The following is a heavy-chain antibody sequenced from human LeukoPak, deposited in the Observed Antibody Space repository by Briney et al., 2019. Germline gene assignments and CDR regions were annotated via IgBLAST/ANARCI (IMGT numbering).Heavy chain of an antibody. CDR2: INSDGSST. J-gene: IGHJ6*03. D-gene: IGHD6-13*01. CDR3: ARSAAAGFTYYSYYLDV. CDR1: GFTFSSYW. V-gene: IGHV3-74*01. Sequence: GGSLRLSCAASGFTFSSYWIHWVRQAPGKGLVWVSRINSDGSSTTYADSVKGRFTISRDNAKNTLYLQMNSLRAEDTAVYYCARSAAAGFTYYSYYLDVWGKGTTVTIFS.